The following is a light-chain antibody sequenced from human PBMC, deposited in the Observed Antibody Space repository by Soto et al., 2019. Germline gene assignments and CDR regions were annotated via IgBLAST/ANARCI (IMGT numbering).Light chain of an antibody. CDR2: GAS. V-gene: IGKV3-15*01. CDR3: QQYDNWPPWT. Sequence: EVVMTQSPATLSASPGERVILSCRASQSVNRNLAWYQQKAGQAPRLLIYGASTRAIGIPARCSGSGSGAEFTLTISSLQSEDLAIYYCQQYDNWPPWTFGQGTKVEIK. J-gene: IGKJ1*01. CDR1: QSVNRN.